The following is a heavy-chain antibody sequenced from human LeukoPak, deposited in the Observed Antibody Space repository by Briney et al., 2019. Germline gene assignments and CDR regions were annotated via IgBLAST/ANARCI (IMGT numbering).Heavy chain of an antibody. J-gene: IGHJ4*02. CDR2: MNPNSGNT. Sequence: ASVTVSCKASGYTFTSYDINWVRQATGQGLEWMGWMNPNSGNTGYAQKFQGRVTMTRNTSISTAYMELSSLRSEDTAVYYCARGRYVEQQLEKWGQGTLVTVSS. CDR3: ARGRYVEQQLEK. CDR1: GYTFTSYD. D-gene: IGHD6-13*01. V-gene: IGHV1-8*01.